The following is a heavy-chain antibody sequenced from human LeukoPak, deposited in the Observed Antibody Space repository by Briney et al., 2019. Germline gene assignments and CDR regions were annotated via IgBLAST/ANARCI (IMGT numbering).Heavy chain of an antibody. CDR3: ARVEGKQQLVSR. V-gene: IGHV4-31*03. Sequence: SETLSLTCTVSGGSISSGGYYWSWIRQHPGKGLEWIGYIYYSGSTYYNPSLKSRVTISVDTSKNQFSLKLSSVTAADTAVYYCARVEGKQQLVSRWGQGTLVTVSS. CDR2: IYYSGST. CDR1: GGSISSGGYY. J-gene: IGHJ4*02. D-gene: IGHD6-13*01.